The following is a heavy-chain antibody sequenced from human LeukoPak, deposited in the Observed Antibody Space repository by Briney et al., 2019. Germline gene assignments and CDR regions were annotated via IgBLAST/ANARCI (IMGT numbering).Heavy chain of an antibody. Sequence: TGGSLRLSCAGSGFTFSTYWMAGVRQAPGKGLEWVANIKGDDSARHQADSVKGRFSISRDNAQNSVYLQMSSLRGEDTAVYYCARDVGGSLDYWGQGTLVTVSS. J-gene: IGHJ4*02. CDR1: GFTFSTYW. V-gene: IGHV3-7*01. CDR3: ARDVGGSLDY. CDR2: IKGDDSAR. D-gene: IGHD1-26*01.